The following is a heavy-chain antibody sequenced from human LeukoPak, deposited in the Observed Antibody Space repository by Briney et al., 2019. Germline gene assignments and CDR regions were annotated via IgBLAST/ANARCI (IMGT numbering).Heavy chain of an antibody. Sequence: ASVKVSCKASGYTFTSYYMHWVRQAPGQWLEWMGIINPSGGSTSYAQKFQGRVTMTRDTSTSTVYMELSSLRSEDTAVYYCARVVPDCSSTSCYSPLGYGDYYLLFDYWGQGTLVTVSS. CDR3: ARVVPDCSSTSCYSPLGYGDYYLLFDY. D-gene: IGHD2-2*01. V-gene: IGHV1-46*01. CDR2: INPSGGST. J-gene: IGHJ4*02. CDR1: GYTFTSYY.